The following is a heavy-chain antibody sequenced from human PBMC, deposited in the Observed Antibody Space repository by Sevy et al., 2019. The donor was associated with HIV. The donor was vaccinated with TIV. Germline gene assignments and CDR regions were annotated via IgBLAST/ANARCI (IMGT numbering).Heavy chain of an antibody. CDR2: IYYRGNT. V-gene: IGHV4-39*01. D-gene: IGHD2-15*01. CDR3: VRHDGGNPEYFDS. J-gene: IGHJ4*02. Sequence: SETLSLTCTMSVSGGSISSINSYWGWIRQPPGKGLEWIGSIYYRGNTYYNPSLKSRVTISVDTSKNQFSLRLSSVTATDTAIYYCVRHDGGNPEYFDSWGQGILVTVSS. CDR1: GGSISSINSY.